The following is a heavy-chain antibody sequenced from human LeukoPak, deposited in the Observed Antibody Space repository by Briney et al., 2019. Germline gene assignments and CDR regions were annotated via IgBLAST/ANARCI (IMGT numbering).Heavy chain of an antibody. V-gene: IGHV4-61*01. D-gene: IGHD3-22*01. Sequence: PSGTLSLTCAVSGGSISSSNWWSWIRQPPGKGLEWIGYIYYSGSTNYNPSLKSRVTISVDTSKNQFSLKLSSVTAADTAVYYCARSRDDSSGYYYLYYFDYWGQGTLVTVSS. CDR3: ARSRDDSSGYYYLYYFDY. CDR1: GGSISSSNW. J-gene: IGHJ4*02. CDR2: IYYSGST.